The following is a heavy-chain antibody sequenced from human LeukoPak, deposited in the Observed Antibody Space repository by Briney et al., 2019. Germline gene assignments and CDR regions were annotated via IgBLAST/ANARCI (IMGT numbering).Heavy chain of an antibody. CDR1: GYSISSNNW. CDR3: ARNQAVAANRGAFDI. J-gene: IGHJ3*02. Sequence: SQTLSLTCAVSGYSISSNNWWAWIRQPPGKGLEWIGYIYYSGSTYYNPYNPSLTSRVTMSVDTSKNQFSLKLDSVTEIDTAMYYCARNQAVAANRGAFDIWGQGTMVTVSS. D-gene: IGHD6-19*01. CDR2: IYYSGST. V-gene: IGHV4-28*02.